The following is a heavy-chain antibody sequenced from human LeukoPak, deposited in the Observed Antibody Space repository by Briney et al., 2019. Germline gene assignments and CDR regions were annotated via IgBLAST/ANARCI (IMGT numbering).Heavy chain of an antibody. V-gene: IGHV3-23*01. D-gene: IGHD6-19*01. CDR2: ISGSGGST. CDR1: GFTFSSYG. CDR3: AKTTYASNSSGWYNHFDY. Sequence: GGSLRLSCAASGFTFSSYGMSWVRQAPGKGLEWVSAISGSGGSTYYADSVKGRFTISRDNSKNTLYLQLNSLRAEDTTVYYCAKTTYASNSSGWYNHFDYWGQGTLVTVSS. J-gene: IGHJ4*02.